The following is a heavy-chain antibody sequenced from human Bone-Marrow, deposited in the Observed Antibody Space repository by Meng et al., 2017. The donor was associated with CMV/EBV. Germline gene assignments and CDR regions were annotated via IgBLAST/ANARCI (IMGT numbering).Heavy chain of an antibody. CDR1: GFTFSSYS. CDR3: ARERGGVAVAGRGWFDP. Sequence: GGSLRLSCAASGFTFSSYSMNWVRQAPGKGLEWVSSISSSSSYIYYADSVKGRFTISRDNAKNSLYLQMNSLRAGDTAVYYCARERGGVAVAGRGWFDPWGQGTLVTASS. J-gene: IGHJ5*02. D-gene: IGHD6-19*01. V-gene: IGHV3-21*01. CDR2: ISSSSSYI.